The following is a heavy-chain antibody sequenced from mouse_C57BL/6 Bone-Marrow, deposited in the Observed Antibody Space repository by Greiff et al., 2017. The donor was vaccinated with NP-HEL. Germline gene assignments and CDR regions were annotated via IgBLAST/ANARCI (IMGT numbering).Heavy chain of an antibody. V-gene: IGHV1-82*01. CDR3: ARVYYSKDY. J-gene: IGHJ2*01. CDR1: GYAFSSSW. D-gene: IGHD2-5*01. CDR2: IYPGDGDT. Sequence: VQLQQSGPELVKPGASVKISCKASGYAFSSSWMNWVQQRPGKGLEWIGRIYPGDGDTNYNGKFKGKATLTADKSSSTAYMQLSSLTSEDSAVYFCARVYYSKDYWGQGTTLTVSS.